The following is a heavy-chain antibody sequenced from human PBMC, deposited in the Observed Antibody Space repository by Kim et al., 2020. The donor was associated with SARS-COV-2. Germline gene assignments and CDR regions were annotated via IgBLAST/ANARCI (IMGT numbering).Heavy chain of an antibody. Sequence: GGSLRLSCAASGFTFSSYWMSWVRQAPGKGLEWVANIKQDGSEKYYVDSVKGRFTISRDNAKNSLYLQMNSLRAEDTAVYYCARVGYDYVWGSYRDYYYYYGMDVWGQGTTVTVSS. CDR2: IKQDGSEK. CDR3: ARVGYDYVWGSYRDYYYYYGMDV. J-gene: IGHJ6*02. D-gene: IGHD3-16*02. CDR1: GFTFSSYW. V-gene: IGHV3-7*03.